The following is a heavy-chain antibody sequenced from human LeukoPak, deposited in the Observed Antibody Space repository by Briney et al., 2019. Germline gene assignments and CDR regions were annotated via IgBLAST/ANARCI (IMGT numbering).Heavy chain of an antibody. Sequence: SETLSLTCTVSGGSISSYYWSWIRQPPGKGLEWIGYIYYSGSTNYNPSLKSRVTISVDTSKNQFSLKLSSVTAADTAVYYCARFRNYDFWSGYPTHYYYGMDVWGQGTTVTVSS. D-gene: IGHD3-3*01. V-gene: IGHV4-59*01. CDR1: GGSISSYY. J-gene: IGHJ6*02. CDR2: IYYSGST. CDR3: ARFRNYDFWSGYPTHYYYGMDV.